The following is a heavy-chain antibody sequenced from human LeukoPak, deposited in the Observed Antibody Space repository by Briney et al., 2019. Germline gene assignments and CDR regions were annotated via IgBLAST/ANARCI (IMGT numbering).Heavy chain of an antibody. CDR2: IIPVFGTA. J-gene: IGHJ3*02. CDR3: ARSDIVVVTATPSYAFDI. CDR1: GGTFSSYA. Sequence: GASVKVSCKASGGTFSSYAISWVRQAPGQGLEWMGGIIPVFGTANYAQKFQGRVTITADESTSTAYMGLSSLRSEDTAVYYCARSDIVVVTATPSYAFDIWGQGTMVTVSS. D-gene: IGHD2-21*02. V-gene: IGHV1-69*13.